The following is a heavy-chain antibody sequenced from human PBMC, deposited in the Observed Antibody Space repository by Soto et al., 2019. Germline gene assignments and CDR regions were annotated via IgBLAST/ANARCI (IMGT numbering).Heavy chain of an antibody. CDR3: AKNRVHVT. V-gene: IGHV4-59*01. CDR1: GGSLKNFY. Sequence: SETLSLTFTVSGGSLKNFYWSWSRQSPGKGLEWIGYVDNSGGTNYNPSLNGRATISIEMSKNQFYLRLTSVTAADTAIYYCAKNRVHVTWGQGTPVTVSS. CDR2: VDNSGGT. J-gene: IGHJ4*02. D-gene: IGHD3-10*01.